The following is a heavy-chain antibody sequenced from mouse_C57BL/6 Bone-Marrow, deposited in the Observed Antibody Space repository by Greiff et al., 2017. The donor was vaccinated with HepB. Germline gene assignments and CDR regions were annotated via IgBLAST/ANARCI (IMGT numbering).Heavy chain of an antibody. V-gene: IGHV1-82*01. Sequence: QVQLKESGPELVKPGASVKISCKASGYSFSSSWMNWVKQRPGKGLEWIGRIYPGDGDTNYNGKFKGKATLTADKSSSTAYMQLSSLTSEDSAVYFCARKSYDAMDYWGQGTSVTVSS. D-gene: IGHD6-5*01. J-gene: IGHJ4*01. CDR3: ARKSYDAMDY. CDR2: IYPGDGDT. CDR1: GYSFSSSW.